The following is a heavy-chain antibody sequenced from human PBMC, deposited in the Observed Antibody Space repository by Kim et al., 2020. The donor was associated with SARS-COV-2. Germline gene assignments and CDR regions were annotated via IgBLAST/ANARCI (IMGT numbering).Heavy chain of an antibody. CDR2: ISGSGDST. CDR3: AKGNTASCYSCSDY. CDR1: GFTFSSYA. J-gene: IGHJ4*02. Sequence: GGSLRLSCAGSGFTFSSYAMSWVRQAPGKGLEWVSTISGSGDSTFYANSMKGRVTMSRDNSKNTLFLQMNSLRAEDTAIYYCAKGNTASCYSCSDYWGQG. V-gene: IGHV3-23*01. D-gene: IGHD2-15*01.